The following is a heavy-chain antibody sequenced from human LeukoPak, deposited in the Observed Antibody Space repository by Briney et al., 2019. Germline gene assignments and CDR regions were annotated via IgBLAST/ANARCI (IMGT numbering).Heavy chain of an antibody. CDR1: GFSFSSYA. J-gene: IGHJ4*02. Sequence: QPGGSLRLSCAASGFSFSSYAMHWVRQAPGKGLEYVSAISSNGGSTYYANSVKGRFTISRDNSKNTLYLQMGSLRAEDMAVYYCARVRGYYYDYWGQGTLVTVSS. CDR2: ISSNGGST. CDR3: ARVRGYYYDY. V-gene: IGHV3-64*01. D-gene: IGHD3-22*01.